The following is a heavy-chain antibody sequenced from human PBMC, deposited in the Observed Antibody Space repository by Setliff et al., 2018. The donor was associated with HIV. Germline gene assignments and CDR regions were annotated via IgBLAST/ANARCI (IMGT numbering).Heavy chain of an antibody. CDR1: GGTFSTSA. V-gene: IGHV1-69*13. J-gene: IGHJ3*02. Sequence: ASVKVSCKASGGTFSTSAISWMRQAPGQGLEWMGGIIPFFGSANYAQKFQGRLTITADASSSTAYMDLSSLTSEDTAVYYCARRHFYDSSGQVWAFDIWGQGTMVTV. CDR3: ARRHFYDSSGQVWAFDI. D-gene: IGHD3-22*01. CDR2: IIPFFGSA.